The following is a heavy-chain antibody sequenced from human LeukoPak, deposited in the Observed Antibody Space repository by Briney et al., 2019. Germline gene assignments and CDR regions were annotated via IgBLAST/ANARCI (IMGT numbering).Heavy chain of an antibody. CDR3: ARDAPSNRITIFGVVSNYMDV. Sequence: ASVKVSCKASGGTFSSYAISWVRQAPGQGLEWMGGIIPIFGTANYAQKFQGRVTITADEPTSTAYMELSSLRSEDTAVYYCARDAPSNRITIFGVVSNYMDVWGKGTTVTVSS. V-gene: IGHV1-69*13. CDR2: IIPIFGTA. J-gene: IGHJ6*03. D-gene: IGHD3-3*01. CDR1: GGTFSSYA.